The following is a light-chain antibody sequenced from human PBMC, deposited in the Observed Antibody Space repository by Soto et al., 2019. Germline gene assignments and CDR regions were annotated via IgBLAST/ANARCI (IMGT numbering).Light chain of an antibody. CDR2: AAS. Sequence: DIQMTQSPSSLSASVGDEVTITCRASQTIMTYLNWYQLKPGKPPRLLIYAASSLQSGVPSRFSASGSGTEFTLTISSLQADDFATYFCQQYYTYPWTFGQGTKVDIK. CDR1: QTIMTY. V-gene: IGKV1-39*01. CDR3: QQYYTYPWT. J-gene: IGKJ1*01.